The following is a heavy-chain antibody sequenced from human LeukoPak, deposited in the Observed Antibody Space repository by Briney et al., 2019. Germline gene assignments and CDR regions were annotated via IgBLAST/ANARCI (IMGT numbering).Heavy chain of an antibody. CDR2: ISNTGGST. D-gene: IGHD2-15*01. J-gene: IGHJ1*01. Sequence: GGSLRLSCAASGFSFNTYAMSWVRQAPGKGLEWVSAISNTGGSTYYADSVKGRFTISRDKSKNTLSLQMNSLRAEDTAGYYCAQQVGYCSSGSCYFTYWGQGTLVTVSS. CDR3: AQQVGYCSSGSCYFTY. V-gene: IGHV3-23*01. CDR1: GFSFNTYA.